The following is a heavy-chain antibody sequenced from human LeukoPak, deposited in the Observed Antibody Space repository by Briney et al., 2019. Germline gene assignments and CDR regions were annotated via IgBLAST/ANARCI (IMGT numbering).Heavy chain of an antibody. D-gene: IGHD3-22*01. CDR1: GGSISSGSYY. CDR3: ARALVAYYDSSGLFDY. J-gene: IGHJ4*02. V-gene: IGHV4-61*02. Sequence: SETLSLTCTVSGGSISSGSYYWSWIRQPAGKGLEWIRRIYTSGSTNYNPSLKSRVTISVDTSKNQFSLKLSSVTAADTAVYYCARALVAYYDSSGLFDYWGQGTLLTVSS. CDR2: IYTSGST.